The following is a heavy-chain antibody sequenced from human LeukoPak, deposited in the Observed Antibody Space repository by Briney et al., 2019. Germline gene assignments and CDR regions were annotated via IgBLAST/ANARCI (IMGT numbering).Heavy chain of an antibody. D-gene: IGHD6-19*01. CDR2: IWYDGSNK. J-gene: IGHJ4*02. V-gene: IGHV3-33*06. CDR1: GFTFSSYG. CDR3: AKDRRIAVAGFTFDY. Sequence: GGSLRLSCAASGFTFSSYGMHGVRQAPGKGLEWVAVIWYDGSNKYYADSVKGRFTISRDNSKNTLYLQMNSLRAEDTAVYYCAKDRRIAVAGFTFDYWGQGTLVTVSS.